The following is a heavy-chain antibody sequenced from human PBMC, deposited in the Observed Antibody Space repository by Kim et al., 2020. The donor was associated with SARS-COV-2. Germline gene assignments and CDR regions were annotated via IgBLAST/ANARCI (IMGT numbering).Heavy chain of an antibody. Sequence: GGSLRLSCAASGFTFSSYAMHWVRQAPGKGLEWVAVIWYDGSNKYSADSVKGRFTISRANSKNTLYLQMNSLRAEDTAVYYCAKYAHSSSWPHYYYYYGMDVWGQGTTVTVSS. CDR1: GFTFSSYA. J-gene: IGHJ6*02. CDR2: IWYDGSNK. CDR3: AKYAHSSSWPHYYYYYGMDV. D-gene: IGHD6-13*01. V-gene: IGHV3-33*06.